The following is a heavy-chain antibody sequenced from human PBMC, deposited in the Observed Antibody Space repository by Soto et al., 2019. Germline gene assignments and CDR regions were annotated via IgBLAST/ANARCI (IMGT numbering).Heavy chain of an antibody. CDR3: AGGIYAQWQYPY. J-gene: IGHJ4*02. CDR2: IFSSGVT. Sequence: QVQLQEPGPGLVKPSETLSLTCSVSGGSFSPYIYYWGWIRQSPGKGLEWVGIIFSSGVTSYNQSLHSRVSISVDSTKSQGSLNLRSVTAADTASYYCAGGIYAQWQYPYGGQGALVTVCS. D-gene: IGHD6-19*01. CDR1: GGSFSPYIYY. V-gene: IGHV4-39*01.